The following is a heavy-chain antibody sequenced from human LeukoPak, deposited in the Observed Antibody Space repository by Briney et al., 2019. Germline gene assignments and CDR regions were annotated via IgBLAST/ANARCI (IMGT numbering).Heavy chain of an antibody. CDR3: ARGLGINGLALDM. CDR2: IKRDGSEK. D-gene: IGHD3-10*01. Sequence: GGSLRLSCAAAGFTFSSNWMSWVRQAPGKGLQWVANIKRDGSEKYYVDSVKGRFTISRDNAKKSLYLQMNSLRGEDTAVYYCARGLGINGLALDMWGQGTMVTVSS. CDR1: GFTFSSNW. J-gene: IGHJ3*02. V-gene: IGHV3-7*05.